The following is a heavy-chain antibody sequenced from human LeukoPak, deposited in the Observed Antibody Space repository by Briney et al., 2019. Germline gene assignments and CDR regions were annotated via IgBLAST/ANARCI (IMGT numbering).Heavy chain of an antibody. CDR1: GYTLTELS. CDR3: ATGFSEVGPFDY. V-gene: IGHV1-24*01. CDR2: FDPEDGET. Sequence: ASVKVSCKVSGYTLTELSMHWVRQAPGKGLEWMGGFDPEDGETIYAQKFQGRVTMTEDTSTDTAYMELSSLRSEDTAVYYCATGFSEVGPFDYWGQGTLVTVSS. J-gene: IGHJ4*02. D-gene: IGHD1-26*01.